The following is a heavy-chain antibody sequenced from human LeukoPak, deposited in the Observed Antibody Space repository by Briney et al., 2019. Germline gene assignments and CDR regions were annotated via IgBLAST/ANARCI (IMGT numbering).Heavy chain of an antibody. CDR1: GGSISSSSYY. J-gene: IGHJ6*03. CDR3: ARQKGSSWYFIYYYYYYMDV. V-gene: IGHV4-39*01. D-gene: IGHD6-13*01. Sequence: SSETLSLTCAVSGGSISSSSYYWGWIRHPPGKGLEWIGSIYYSGSTYYNPSLKSRVTISVDTSKNQFSLKLRSVTAADTAVYYCARQKGSSWYFIYYYYYYMDVWGKGTTVTVSS. CDR2: IYYSGST.